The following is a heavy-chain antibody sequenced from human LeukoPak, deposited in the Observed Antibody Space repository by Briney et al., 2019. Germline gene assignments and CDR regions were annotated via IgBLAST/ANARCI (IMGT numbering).Heavy chain of an antibody. V-gene: IGHV3-48*04. CDR1: GFSFSSYT. Sequence: QPGGSLRLSGAASGFSFSSYTMNWVRQAPGKGLEWVSYITSSSSTIYYADSVKGRFTISRDNAKNSLYLQMNSLRAEDTAVYYCARDPRAWSGSAHAFDIWGQGTMVTVSS. CDR2: ITSSSSTI. J-gene: IGHJ3*02. D-gene: IGHD1-26*01. CDR3: ARDPRAWSGSAHAFDI.